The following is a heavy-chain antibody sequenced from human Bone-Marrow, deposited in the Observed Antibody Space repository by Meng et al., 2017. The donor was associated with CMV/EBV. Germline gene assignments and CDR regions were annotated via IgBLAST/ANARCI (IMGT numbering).Heavy chain of an antibody. CDR1: EFTFSSYG. D-gene: IGHD2-2*01. CDR3: ARGDVVPAAMSYYYYYGMDV. CDR2: IRNDGSNE. Sequence: GGSLRLSCAASEFTFSSYGMHWVRQAPGKGLEWVAFIRNDGSNEYYADSVKGRFTISRDNSKNTLYLQMNSLTAEDTGVYYCARGDVVPAAMSYYYYYGMDVWGQGTTVTVSS. J-gene: IGHJ6*02. V-gene: IGHV3-30*02.